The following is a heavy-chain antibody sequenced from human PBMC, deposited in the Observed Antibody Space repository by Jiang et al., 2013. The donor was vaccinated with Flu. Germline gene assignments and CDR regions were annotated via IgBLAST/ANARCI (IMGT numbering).Heavy chain of an antibody. CDR1: GYTFHTYD. D-gene: IGHD3-9*01. CDR2: ISGYNGKT. Sequence: SGAEVKTPGASVKVSCKASGYTFHTYDITWVRQAPGQGLEYMGWISGYNGKTHYAQSLQGRVIMTIDTSTAMAFLEVRRLRGDDTAVYYCARENSYHGILTYRDVWGQGTLVTVSS. J-gene: IGHJ4*02. V-gene: IGHV1-18*04. CDR3: ARENSYHGILTYRDV.